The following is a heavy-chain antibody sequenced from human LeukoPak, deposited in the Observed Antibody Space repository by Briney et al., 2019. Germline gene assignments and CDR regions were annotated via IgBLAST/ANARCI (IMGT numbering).Heavy chain of an antibody. CDR3: ARGGWSLDS. D-gene: IGHD6-19*01. J-gene: IGHJ4*02. CDR1: GGSISSSY. V-gene: IGHV4-59*01. CDR2: THNSGST. Sequence: SETLSLTCTASGGSISSSYWSWFRQSPGKGLEWIGYTHNSGSTNYHPSLKSRVTMSVDTAKNQFSLKLTSVTAADTAVYFCARGGWSLDSWGQGTLVTVSS.